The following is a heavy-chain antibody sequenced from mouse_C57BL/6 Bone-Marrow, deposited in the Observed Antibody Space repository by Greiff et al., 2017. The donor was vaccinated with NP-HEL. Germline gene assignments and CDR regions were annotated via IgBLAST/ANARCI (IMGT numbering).Heavy chain of an antibody. CDR1: GYTFTSYW. J-gene: IGHJ4*01. D-gene: IGHD1-1*01. CDR3: ARGYYGSSKKRGPMDY. CDR2: INPSNGGT. V-gene: IGHV1-53*01. Sequence: QVQLQQPGTELVKPGASVKLSCKASGYTFTSYWMHWVKQRPGQGLEWIGNINPSNGGTNYNEKFKSKATLTVDKSSSTAYMQLSSLTSEDSAVYYCARGYYGSSKKRGPMDYWGQGTSVTVSS.